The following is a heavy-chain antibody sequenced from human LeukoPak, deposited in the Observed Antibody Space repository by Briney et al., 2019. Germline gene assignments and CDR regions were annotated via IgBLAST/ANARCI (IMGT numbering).Heavy chain of an antibody. V-gene: IGHV4-59*12. Sequence: SETLSLTCTVSGGSISDYYWGWIRQPPGKGLEWIGYFSNSGTTNQNPSLKSRVTMSVDTSKNQFSLKLSSVTAADTAVYYCARGSNWGDYWGQGTLVTVSS. CDR3: ARGSNWGDY. D-gene: IGHD7-27*01. CDR1: GGSISDYY. CDR2: FSNSGTT. J-gene: IGHJ4*02.